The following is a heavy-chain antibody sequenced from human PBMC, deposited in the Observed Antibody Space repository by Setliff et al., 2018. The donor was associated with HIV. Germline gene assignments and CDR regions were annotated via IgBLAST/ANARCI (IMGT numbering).Heavy chain of an antibody. CDR3: ATEVEKYSYGSSEMDV. J-gene: IGHJ6*02. D-gene: IGHD5-18*01. CDR2: ISYDGSNK. Sequence: PGGSLRLSCEAFSSYAMHWVRQAPGKGLVWVAVISYDGSNKYYADSVKGRFTISRDNSRNTLYLQMNSLRPEDSAVYYCATEVEKYSYGSSEMDVWGQGTTVTVSS. V-gene: IGHV3-30*04. CDR1: SSYA.